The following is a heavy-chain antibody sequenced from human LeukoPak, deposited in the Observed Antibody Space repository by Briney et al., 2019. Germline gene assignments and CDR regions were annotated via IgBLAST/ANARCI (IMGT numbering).Heavy chain of an antibody. CDR2: ISAYNGNT. D-gene: IGHD3-10*01. V-gene: IGHV1-18*04. Sequence: ASVKVSCKASGYTFTGYYMHWVRQAPGQGLEWMGWISAYNGNTNYAQKLQGRVTMTTDTSTSTAYMELRSLRSDDTAVYYCARGRLWFGEPIMPDYWGQGTLVTVSS. CDR1: GYTFTGYY. CDR3: ARGRLWFGEPIMPDY. J-gene: IGHJ4*02.